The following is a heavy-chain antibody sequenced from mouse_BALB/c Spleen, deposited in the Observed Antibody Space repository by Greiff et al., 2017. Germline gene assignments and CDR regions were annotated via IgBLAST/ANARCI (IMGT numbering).Heavy chain of an antibody. CDR1: GYTFTSYV. Sequence: EVKLMESGPELVKPGASVKMSCKASGYTFTSYVMHWVKQKPGQGLEWIGYINPYNDGTKYNEKFKGKATLTSDKSSSTAYMELSSLTSEDSAVYYCARGGGGNSYAMDYWGQGTSVTVSS. J-gene: IGHJ4*01. CDR3: ARGGGGNSYAMDY. D-gene: IGHD2-1*01. V-gene: IGHV1-14*01. CDR2: INPYNDGT.